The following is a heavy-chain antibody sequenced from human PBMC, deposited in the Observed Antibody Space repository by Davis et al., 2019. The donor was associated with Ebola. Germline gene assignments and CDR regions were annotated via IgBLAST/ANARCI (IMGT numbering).Heavy chain of an antibody. Sequence: GESLKISCAASGFTVSSNYMSWVRQAPGKGLEWVSVIYSGGSTYYADSVKGRFTISRDNAKNTLYLQMNSLRPEDTALYYCAKDMRGAKTYYYGMDVWGQGTTVTVSS. CDR2: IYSGGST. J-gene: IGHJ6*02. CDR1: GFTVSSNY. CDR3: AKDMRGAKTYYYGMDV. V-gene: IGHV3-53*05. D-gene: IGHD1-26*01.